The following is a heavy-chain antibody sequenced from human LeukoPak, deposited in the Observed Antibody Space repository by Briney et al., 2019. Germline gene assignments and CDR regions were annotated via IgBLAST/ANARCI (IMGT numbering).Heavy chain of an antibody. J-gene: IGHJ4*02. D-gene: IGHD1-26*01. CDR1: GGSFTGYY. CDR2: ITHSGIT. V-gene: IGHV4-34*01. CDR3: ARLGTGAFNS. Sequence: SETLSLTCAVYGGSFTGYYWHWIRQPPGKGLEWIGEITHSGITNYNPSLKGRVTISLDTSKTQFSLKLGSMTAADTAMYYCARLGTGAFNSWGQGTLVTVSS.